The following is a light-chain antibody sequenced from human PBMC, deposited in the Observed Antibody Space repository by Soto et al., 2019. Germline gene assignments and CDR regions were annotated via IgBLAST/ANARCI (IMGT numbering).Light chain of an antibody. CDR3: QQLKNYPLT. V-gene: IGKV1-39*01. CDR2: AAS. CDR1: QSITTY. J-gene: IGKJ4*01. Sequence: DIQMTQSPSSLSASVGDRVTITCRASQSITTYLNWYRQKPGKAPKLLIYAASSLQSGVPSRFSGSGSETEFTLSISSLQPVDFATYYCQQLKNYPLTFGGGTKVDIK.